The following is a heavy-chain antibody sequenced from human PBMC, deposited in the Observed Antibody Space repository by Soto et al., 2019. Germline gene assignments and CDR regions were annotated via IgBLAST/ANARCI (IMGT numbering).Heavy chain of an antibody. CDR3: ATNDFCSGYTGGPPNIG. J-gene: IGHJ4*01. CDR1: GYTFTSNA. Sequence: ASVKVSCKASGYTFTSNAMHWLRQAPGQRLEWMGWINAGNGNTKYSQKFQGRVTITRDTSTSTAYMGLSSLISEDTAVYYCATNDFCSGYTGGPPNIGWGHGTLVTDTS. V-gene: IGHV1-3*01. D-gene: IGHD3-3*01. CDR2: INAGNGNT.